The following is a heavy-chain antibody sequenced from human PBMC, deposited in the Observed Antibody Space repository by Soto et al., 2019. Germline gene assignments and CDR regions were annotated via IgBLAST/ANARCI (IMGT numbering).Heavy chain of an antibody. D-gene: IGHD6-19*01. J-gene: IGHJ3*02. CDR3: ARGGQWLVRDAFDI. CDR1: GGSFSGYY. CDR2: INHSGST. Sequence: TLSLTCAVYGGSFSGYYWSWIRQPPGKGLEWIGEINHSGSTNYNPSLKSRVTISVDTSKNQFSLKLSSVTAADTAVYYCARGGQWLVRDAFDIWGQGTMVTVSS. V-gene: IGHV4-34*01.